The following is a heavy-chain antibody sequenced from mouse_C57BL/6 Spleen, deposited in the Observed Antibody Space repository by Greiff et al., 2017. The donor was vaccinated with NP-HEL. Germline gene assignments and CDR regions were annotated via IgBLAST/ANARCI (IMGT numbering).Heavy chain of an antibody. Sequence: QVQLQQPGAELVMPGASVKLSCKASGYTFTSYWMHWVKQRPGQGLEWIGEIDPSDSYTNYNQKFKGKSTLTVDKSSSTAYMQLSSLTSEDSAVYYCALYSNYVYAMDYWGQGTSVTVSS. CDR2: IDPSDSYT. CDR1: GYTFTSYW. D-gene: IGHD2-5*01. J-gene: IGHJ4*01. V-gene: IGHV1-69*01. CDR3: ALYSNYVYAMDY.